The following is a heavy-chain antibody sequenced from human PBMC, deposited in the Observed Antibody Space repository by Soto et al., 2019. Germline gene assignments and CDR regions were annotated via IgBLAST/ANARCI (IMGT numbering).Heavy chain of an antibody. CDR1: GFTFSSYA. CDR3: ARDRDIVVVVAATPDLQH. V-gene: IGHV3-30-3*01. D-gene: IGHD2-15*01. CDR2: ISYDGSNK. J-gene: IGHJ1*01. Sequence: VQLVESGGGVVQPGRSLRLSCAASGFTFSSYAMHWVRQAPGKGLEWVAVISYDGSNKYYADSVKGRFTISRDNSKNTLYLQMNSLRAEDTAVYYCARDRDIVVVVAATPDLQHWGQGTLVTVSS.